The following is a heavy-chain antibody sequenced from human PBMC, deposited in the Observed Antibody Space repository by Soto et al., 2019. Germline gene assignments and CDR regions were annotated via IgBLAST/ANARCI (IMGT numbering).Heavy chain of an antibody. J-gene: IGHJ1*01. CDR1: GFRFSSSW. D-gene: IGHD3-16*01. Sequence: EVQLVESGGGLVQPGGSLRLSCAGSGFRFSSSWMSWIRQAPGKGLEWVAHINQGGSQKYYVDSAKGRFTISRDNAKNSLYLQMNNLRAEDTATYYCASWADAADEDYFHHCGQGTLVTVSS. V-gene: IGHV3-7*03. CDR2: INQGGSQK. CDR3: ASWADAADEDYFHH.